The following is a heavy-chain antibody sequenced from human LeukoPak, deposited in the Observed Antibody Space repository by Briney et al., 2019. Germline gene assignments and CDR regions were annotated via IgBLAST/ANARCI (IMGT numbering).Heavy chain of an antibody. Sequence: GGSLRLSCAASGFTISSNFMSWVRQAPGKGLEWVSVIYSGGSTYYADSVKGRFTISRDNSKNTLYLQMNSLRAEDTAVYYCARRYGSGWYDFWGQGTLVTVS. CDR2: IYSGGST. CDR1: GFTISSNF. D-gene: IGHD6-19*01. CDR3: ARRYGSGWYDF. J-gene: IGHJ5*01. V-gene: IGHV3-53*01.